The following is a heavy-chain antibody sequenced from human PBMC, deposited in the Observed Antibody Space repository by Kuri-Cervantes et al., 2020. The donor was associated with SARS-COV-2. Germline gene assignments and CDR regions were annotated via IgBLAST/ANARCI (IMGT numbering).Heavy chain of an antibody. J-gene: IGHJ4*02. V-gene: IGHV3-48*03. CDR2: ISSSGSTI. CDR3: ARSGIGVWGSYRYVDY. CDR1: GFTFSSYE. Sequence: GESLKISCAASGFTFSSYEMNWVRQAPGKGLEWVSYISSSGSTIYYADSVKGRFTISRDNAKNSLYLQMNSLRAEDTAVYYCARSGIGVWGSYRYVDYWGQGTLVTVSS. D-gene: IGHD3-16*02.